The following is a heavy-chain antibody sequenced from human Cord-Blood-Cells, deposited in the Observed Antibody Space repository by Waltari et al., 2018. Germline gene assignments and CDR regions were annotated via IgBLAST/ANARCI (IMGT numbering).Heavy chain of an antibody. CDR2: INAGKGNT. J-gene: IGHJ4*02. CDR3: ARAGEVRFLEWPDPRGY. CDR1: GYTFTSYA. D-gene: IGHD3-3*01. V-gene: IGHV1-3*01. Sequence: QVQLVQSGAEVKKPGASVKVSCKASGYTFTSYAMHWVRQAPGQRVEWMGWINAGKGNTKYSQKFQGRVTITRDTSASTAYMERSMLGSEDTAVYYCARAGEVRFLEWPDPRGYWGQGTLVTVSS.